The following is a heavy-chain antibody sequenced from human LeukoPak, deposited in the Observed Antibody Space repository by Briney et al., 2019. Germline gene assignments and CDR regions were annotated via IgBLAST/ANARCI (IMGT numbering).Heavy chain of an antibody. J-gene: IGHJ6*02. CDR3: AKSRNACYFAMDV. CDR2: ISITGADT. CDR1: GFTFDSYA. Sequence: PGGSLRLSCAASGFTFDSYAMSWARQAPGKGLEWVSLISITGADTYYADSVEGRFTVSRDNSKNMIYMQMNSLRAEDTAVYYCAKSRNACYFAMDVWGLGTTVTVSS. D-gene: IGHD1-1*01. V-gene: IGHV3-23*01.